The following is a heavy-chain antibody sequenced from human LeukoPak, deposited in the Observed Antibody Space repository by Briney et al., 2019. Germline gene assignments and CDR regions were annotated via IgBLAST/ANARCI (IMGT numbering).Heavy chain of an antibody. V-gene: IGHV4-59*12. CDR2: IYYSGST. Sequence: SETLSLTCTVSGGSISSYYWSWIRQPPGKGLEWIGYIYYSGSTNYNPSLKSRVTISVDTSKNQSSLKLSSVTAADTAVYYCASGTEEYYFDYWGQGTLVTVSS. CDR1: GGSISSYY. J-gene: IGHJ4*02. CDR3: ASGTEEYYFDY.